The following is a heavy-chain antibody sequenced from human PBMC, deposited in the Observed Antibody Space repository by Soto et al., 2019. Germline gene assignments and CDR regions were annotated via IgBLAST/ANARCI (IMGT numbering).Heavy chain of an antibody. CDR2: VSRNTNYI. Sequence: GGSLRLSCAASGFTFSFYSMNWVRQAPGRGLQWVSSVSRNTNYIYYADSVKGRFTISRDDAKNSVYLQMHSLRAEDTAVYYCTRDLSLNQPVGFDLWGQGTLVTVSS. J-gene: IGHJ4*02. CDR1: GFTFSFYS. D-gene: IGHD1-26*01. CDR3: TRDLSLNQPVGFDL. V-gene: IGHV3-21*01.